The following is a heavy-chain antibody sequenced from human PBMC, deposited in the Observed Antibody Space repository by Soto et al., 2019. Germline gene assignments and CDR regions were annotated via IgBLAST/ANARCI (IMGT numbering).Heavy chain of an antibody. CDR1: GFNVSTNY. CDR3: ASASGSLYCLHY. Sequence: PEGSLRLSCAASGFNVSTNYMTLVRQAPGEGLECVSVIYSGGTTYYADSVKGRFIVSRDIFNNTLYLQMNDLSAEDTALYYCASASGSLYCLHYWGQGTLVTVSS. V-gene: IGHV3-53*01. CDR2: IYSGGTT. J-gene: IGHJ4*02. D-gene: IGHD1-26*01.